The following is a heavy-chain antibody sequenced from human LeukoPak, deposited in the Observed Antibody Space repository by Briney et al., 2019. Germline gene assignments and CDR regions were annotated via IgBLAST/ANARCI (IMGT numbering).Heavy chain of an antibody. V-gene: IGHV3-66*01. CDR3: AREGCSSTSCYPHYYYYYGMDV. Sequence: GGSLRLSCAVSGFTVSSNFMSWVRQAPGKGPEWVSVIYTSGITYYADSVRGRFTISRDNSKNTLYLQMNSLRAEDTAVYYCAREGCSSTSCYPHYYYYYGMDVWGQGTTVTVSS. J-gene: IGHJ6*02. D-gene: IGHD2-2*01. CDR1: GFTVSSNF. CDR2: IYTSGIT.